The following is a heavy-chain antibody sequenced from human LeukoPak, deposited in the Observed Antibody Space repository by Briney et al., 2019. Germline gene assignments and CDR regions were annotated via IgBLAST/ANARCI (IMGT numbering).Heavy chain of an antibody. D-gene: IGHD2/OR15-2a*01. Sequence: PSETLSLTCTVSGGSISSSSYYWGWIRQPPGKGLEWIGSIYYSGSTYYNPSLKSRVTISVDTSKNQFSLKLSSVTAADTAVYYCARFPPNIPGYYYMDVWGKGTTVTVPS. CDR2: IYYSGST. CDR3: ARFPPNIPGYYYMDV. CDR1: GGSISSSSYY. V-gene: IGHV4-39*01. J-gene: IGHJ6*03.